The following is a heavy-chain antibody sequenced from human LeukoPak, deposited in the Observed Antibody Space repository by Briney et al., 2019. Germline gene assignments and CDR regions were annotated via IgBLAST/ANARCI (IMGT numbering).Heavy chain of an antibody. J-gene: IGHJ4*02. CDR3: ARGGGYRGYGQDY. CDR2: ISSNGDST. D-gene: IGHD5-12*01. V-gene: IGHV3-64*01. Sequence: GGSLRLSCAASGFTFSSYAMHCVRQAPGKGLEYVSAISSNGDSTYYANSVKGRFTISRDNSKNTLYLQMGSLRVEDMAVYYCARGGGYRGYGQDYWGQGTLVTVSS. CDR1: GFTFSSYA.